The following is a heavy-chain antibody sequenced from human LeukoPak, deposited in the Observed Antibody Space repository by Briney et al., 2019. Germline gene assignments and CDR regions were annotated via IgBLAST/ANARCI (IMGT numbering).Heavy chain of an antibody. Sequence: ASVKVSCKASGYTFTSYAMHWVRQAPGQRLEWMGWINAGNGNTKYSQEFQGRFTITRDTSASTAYMELSSLRSEDMAVYYCARALYGDYFPYFDYWGQGTLVTVSS. V-gene: IGHV1-3*03. D-gene: IGHD4-17*01. CDR2: INAGNGNT. CDR3: ARALYGDYFPYFDY. CDR1: GYTFTSYA. J-gene: IGHJ4*02.